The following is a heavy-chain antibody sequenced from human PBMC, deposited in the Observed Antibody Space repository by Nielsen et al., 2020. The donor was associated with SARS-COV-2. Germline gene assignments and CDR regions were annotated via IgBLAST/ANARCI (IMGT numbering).Heavy chain of an antibody. CDR2: ISSSSSYI. D-gene: IGHD2-21*02. Sequence: GGSLRLSCAASGFTFSNAWMNWVRQAPGKGLEWVSSISSSSSYIYYADSVKGRFTISRDNAKNSLYLQMNSLRAEDTAVYYCARAYCGGDCAIFDYWGQGTLVTVSS. CDR3: ARAYCGGDCAIFDY. CDR1: GFTFSNAW. J-gene: IGHJ4*02. V-gene: IGHV3-21*01.